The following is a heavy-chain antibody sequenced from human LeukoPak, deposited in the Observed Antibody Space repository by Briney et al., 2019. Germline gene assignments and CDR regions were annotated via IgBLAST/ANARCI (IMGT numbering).Heavy chain of an antibody. CDR1: GGSISSYY. CDR2: IYYSGST. J-gene: IGHJ4*02. Sequence: SETLSLTCTVSGGSISSYYWSWIRPPPGKGLEWIGYIYYSGSTNYNPSLKSRVTISVDTSKNQFSLKLSSVTAADTAVYYCASGTYYYGSGSSFDYWGQGTLVTVSS. D-gene: IGHD3-10*01. V-gene: IGHV4-59*08. CDR3: ASGTYYYGSGSSFDY.